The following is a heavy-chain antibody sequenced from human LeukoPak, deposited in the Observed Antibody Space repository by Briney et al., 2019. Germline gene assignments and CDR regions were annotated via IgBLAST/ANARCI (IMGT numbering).Heavy chain of an antibody. J-gene: IGHJ2*01. Sequence: SETLSLTCTVSGGSVSSCSHCWGWVRRPPGKGLEWIGSIYFSGTSYYNPSLTSRVTSSEDTSKNQFSLKLSSVTAADTAVYYCGRYGGKRPYWCFDLWGRGTLVTVSS. D-gene: IGHD4-23*01. CDR1: GGSVSSCSHC. V-gene: IGHV4-39*01. CDR2: IYFSGTS. CDR3: GRYGGKRPYWCFDL.